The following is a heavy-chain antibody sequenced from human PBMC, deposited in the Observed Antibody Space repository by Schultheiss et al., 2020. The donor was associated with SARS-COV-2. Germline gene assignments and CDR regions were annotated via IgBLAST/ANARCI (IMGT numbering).Heavy chain of an antibody. J-gene: IGHJ4*02. CDR1: GGSISSSSYY. D-gene: IGHD4-11*01. Sequence: SETLSLTCTVSGGSISSSSYYWSWIRQHPVQGLEWIGYIYYSGSTNYNPSLKSRVTISVDTSKNQFSLKLSSVTAADTAVYYCARVETTVTTFDYWGQGTLVTVSS. V-gene: IGHV4-61*05. CDR2: IYYSGST. CDR3: ARVETTVTTFDY.